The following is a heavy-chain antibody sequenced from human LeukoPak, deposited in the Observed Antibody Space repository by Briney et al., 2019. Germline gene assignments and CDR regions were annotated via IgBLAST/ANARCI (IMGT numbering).Heavy chain of an antibody. J-gene: IGHJ4*02. CDR3: ARGRGDIVVVVVCDY. Sequence: SETLSLTCTVSGGSISSSTHYWGWIRQPPGKGLEWIGSISYSGTTYYNPSLKSRVTISLDTSKNQFSLILSSVTAADTAVYYCARGRGDIVVVVVCDYWGQGTLVTVSS. CDR2: ISYSGTT. CDR1: GGSISSSTHY. D-gene: IGHD2-15*01. V-gene: IGHV4-39*07.